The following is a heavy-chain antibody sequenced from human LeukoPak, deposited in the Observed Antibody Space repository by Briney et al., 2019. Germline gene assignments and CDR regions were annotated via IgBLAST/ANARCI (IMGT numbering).Heavy chain of an antibody. CDR1: GYTFTSYG. CDR3: ARSYYDSSGYYPFDY. J-gene: IGHJ4*02. V-gene: IGHV1-3*01. D-gene: IGHD3-22*01. CDR2: INAGNGNT. Sequence: GASVKVSCKASGYTFTSYGISWVRQAPGQRLEWMGWINAGNGNTKYSQKFQGRVTITRDTSASTAYMELSSLRSEDTAVYYCARSYYDSSGYYPFDYWGQGAWSPSPQ.